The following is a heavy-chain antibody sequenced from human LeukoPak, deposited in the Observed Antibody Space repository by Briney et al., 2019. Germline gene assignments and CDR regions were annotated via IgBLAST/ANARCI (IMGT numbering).Heavy chain of an antibody. V-gene: IGHV1-18*04. CDR1: GYTFTSYY. D-gene: IGHD2-2*01. Sequence: ASVKVSCKASGYTFTSYYMHWVRQAPGQGLEWMGWISAYNGNTNYAQKLQGRVTMTTDTSTSTAYMELRSLRSDDTAVYYCARVCRYCSRSEDYWGQGTLVTVSS. CDR3: ARVCRYCSRSEDY. J-gene: IGHJ4*02. CDR2: ISAYNGNT.